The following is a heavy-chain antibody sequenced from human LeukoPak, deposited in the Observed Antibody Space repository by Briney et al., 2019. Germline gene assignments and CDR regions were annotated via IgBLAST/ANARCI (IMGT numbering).Heavy chain of an antibody. CDR2: INPNSVGT. Sequence: ASVKVSCKASGYTFTGYYMHWVRQAPGQGLEWMGWINPNSVGTNYAQKFQGRVTMTRDTSISTAYMELRRLRSDDTAVYYCARGSGDDFWSGYYYYYMDVWGKGTTVTVSS. CDR1: GYTFTGYY. CDR3: ARGSGDDFWSGYYYYYMDV. V-gene: IGHV1-2*02. D-gene: IGHD3-3*01. J-gene: IGHJ6*03.